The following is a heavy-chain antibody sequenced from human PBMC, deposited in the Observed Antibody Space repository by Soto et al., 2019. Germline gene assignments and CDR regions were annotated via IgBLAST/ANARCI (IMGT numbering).Heavy chain of an antibody. CDR3: AKAGCSGGTCYLYYFDY. D-gene: IGHD2-15*01. V-gene: IGHV3-23*01. Sequence: GSLRLCWGASGGKCIDYGVSWVRQDPGKGLEWVSTISGRGGNTYYADSVKGRFTISRDNSRNTLYLQMDSLRVEDSAVYSCAKAGCSGGTCYLYYFDYWGQGALVPVSS. CDR2: ISGRGGNT. CDR1: GGKCIDYG. J-gene: IGHJ4*02.